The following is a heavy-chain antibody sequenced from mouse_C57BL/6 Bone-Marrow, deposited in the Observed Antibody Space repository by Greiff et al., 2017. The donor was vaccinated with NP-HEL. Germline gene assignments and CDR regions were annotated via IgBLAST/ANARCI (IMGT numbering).Heavy chain of an antibody. CDR1: GFTFSSYA. D-gene: IGHD2-5*01. Sequence: EVKLMESGEGLVKPGGSLKLSCAASGFTFSSYAMSWVRQTPEKRLEWVAYISSGGDYIYYADTVKGRFTISRDNARNTLYLQISSLKSEDTAMYYCTRDGTYYSNYGYFDVWGTGTTVTVSS. CDR2: ISSGGDYI. CDR3: TRDGTYYSNYGYFDV. V-gene: IGHV5-9-1*02. J-gene: IGHJ1*03.